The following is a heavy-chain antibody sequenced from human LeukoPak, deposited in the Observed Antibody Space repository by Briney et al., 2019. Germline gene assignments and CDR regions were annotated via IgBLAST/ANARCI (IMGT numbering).Heavy chain of an antibody. CDR1: GGSISSYY. Sequence: PSETLSLTCTVSGGSISSYYWGWIRQPPGKGLEWIGYIYYSGSTNYNPFLKSRVTISVDTSKNQFSLKLSSVTAADTAVYYCAREYTMIVVVSGYFDYWGQGTLVTVSS. CDR2: IYYSGST. V-gene: IGHV4-59*01. CDR3: AREYTMIVVVSGYFDY. D-gene: IGHD3-22*01. J-gene: IGHJ4*02.